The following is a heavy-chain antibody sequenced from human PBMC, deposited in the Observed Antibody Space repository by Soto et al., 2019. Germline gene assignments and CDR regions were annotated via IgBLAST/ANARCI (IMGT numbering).Heavy chain of an antibody. Sequence: QVQLQQSGPGLVKPSQTLSLTCAISGDSVSTYSATWDWIRQSPSSGLEWLGRTYYRSKWYNYYAASVKGRITIPPDTSNNHLSLQLNSVTPDDTAVYYCARLIGNSWLDSWGQGTLVTVSS. J-gene: IGHJ5*01. CDR2: TYYRSKWYN. CDR1: GDSVSTYSAT. D-gene: IGHD2-8*01. CDR3: ARLIGNSWLDS. V-gene: IGHV6-1*01.